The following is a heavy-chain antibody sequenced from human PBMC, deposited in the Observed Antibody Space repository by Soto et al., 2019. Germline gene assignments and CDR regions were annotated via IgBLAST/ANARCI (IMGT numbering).Heavy chain of an antibody. D-gene: IGHD2-8*02. CDR1: GYTFTSYG. V-gene: IGHV1-18*01. J-gene: IGHJ3*02. CDR2: ISAYNGNT. Sequence: ASVKVSCKASGYTFTSYGISWVRQAPGQGLEWMGWISAYNGNTNYAQKLQGRVTMTTDTSTSTAYMELRSLRSDDTAVYYCAREKAPGGCEGGGVFDIWGKGTMVTVS. CDR3: AREKAPGGCEGGGVFDI.